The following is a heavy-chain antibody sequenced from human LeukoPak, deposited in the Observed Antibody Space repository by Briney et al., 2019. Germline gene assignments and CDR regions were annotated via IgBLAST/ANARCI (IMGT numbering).Heavy chain of an antibody. CDR2: IIPIFGTA. D-gene: IGHD2-15*01. CDR3: ARNDCSGGSCFHYYYYYGMDV. J-gene: IGHJ6*02. Sequence: ASVKVSCKASGGTFSSYAISWVRQAPGQGLEWMGGIIPIFGTANYAQKLQGRVTMTTDTSTSTAYMELRSLRSDDTAVYYCARNDCSGGSCFHYYYYYGMDVWGQGTTVTVSS. V-gene: IGHV1-69*05. CDR1: GGTFSSYA.